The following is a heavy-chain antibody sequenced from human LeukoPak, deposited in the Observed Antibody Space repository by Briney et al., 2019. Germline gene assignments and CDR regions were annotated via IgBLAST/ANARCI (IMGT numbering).Heavy chain of an antibody. J-gene: IGHJ4*02. D-gene: IGHD2-2*01. Sequence: GGSLRLSCAASGFTFSSYWMHWVRQAPGKGLVWVSRINSDGSSTSYADSVKGRFTISRDNAKNTLYLQMNSLRAEDTAAYYCARGLPALFQFDYWGQGTLVTVSS. CDR1: GFTFSSYW. CDR3: ARGLPALFQFDY. CDR2: INSDGSST. V-gene: IGHV3-74*01.